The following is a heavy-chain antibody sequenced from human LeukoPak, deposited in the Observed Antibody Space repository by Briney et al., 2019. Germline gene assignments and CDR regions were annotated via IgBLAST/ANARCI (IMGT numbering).Heavy chain of an antibody. Sequence: GGSLRLSCAASGFTFSSYWMSWVRQAPGKGLEWVANIKQDGSEKYYVDSVKGRFTISRDNAKNSLYLQMNSLRAEDTAVYYCARSYYGSGSYYYYMDVWGKGTTVTVSS. D-gene: IGHD3-10*01. J-gene: IGHJ6*03. CDR2: IKQDGSEK. CDR1: GFTFSSYW. CDR3: ARSYYGSGSYYYYMDV. V-gene: IGHV3-7*01.